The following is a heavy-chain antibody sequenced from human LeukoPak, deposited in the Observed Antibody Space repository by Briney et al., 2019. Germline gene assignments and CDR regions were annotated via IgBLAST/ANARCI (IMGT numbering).Heavy chain of an antibody. Sequence: GGSLRLSCAASGFTFSNAWMSWVRQAPGKGLEWVGRIKSKTDGGTTDYAAPVKGRFTISRDDSKNTLYLQMNSLKTEDTAVYYCTTAVIVVVTAIRNDYWGQGTLVTVSS. CDR2: IKSKTDGGTT. CDR1: GFTFSNAW. V-gene: IGHV3-15*01. D-gene: IGHD2-21*02. J-gene: IGHJ4*02. CDR3: TTAVIVVVTAIRNDY.